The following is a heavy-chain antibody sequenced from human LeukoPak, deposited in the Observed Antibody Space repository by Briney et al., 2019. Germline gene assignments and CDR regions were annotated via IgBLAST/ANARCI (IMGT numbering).Heavy chain of an antibody. D-gene: IGHD6-25*01. Sequence: GGSLRLSCAASGFTVSSNYMSWVRQAPGKGLEWVSVIYSGGSTYYADPVKGRFTISRDNSKNTLYLQMNSLRAEDTAVYYCARESGSDHFDYWGQETLVTVSS. CDR1: GFTVSSNY. CDR2: IYSGGST. V-gene: IGHV3-53*01. CDR3: ARESGSDHFDY. J-gene: IGHJ4*02.